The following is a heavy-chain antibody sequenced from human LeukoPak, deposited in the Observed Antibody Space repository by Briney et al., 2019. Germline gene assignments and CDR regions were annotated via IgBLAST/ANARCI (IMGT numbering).Heavy chain of an antibody. CDR3: ARALDEGARFDY. CDR1: GFTFSTYA. J-gene: IGHJ4*02. CDR2: ISYDGSNK. Sequence: GRSLRLSCTASGFTFSTYAMHWVRQAPGKGLEWVAVISYDGSNKYYADSVKGRFTISRDNSKNTLYLQLNSLRAEDTAVYYCARALDEGARFDYWGQGTLVTVSS. V-gene: IGHV3-30-3*01.